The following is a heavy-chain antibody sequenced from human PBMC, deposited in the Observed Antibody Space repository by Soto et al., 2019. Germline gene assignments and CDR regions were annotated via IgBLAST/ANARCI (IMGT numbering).Heavy chain of an antibody. CDR2: IYYSGST. D-gene: IGHD3-10*01. CDR1: GGSISRYY. J-gene: IGHJ5*02. V-gene: IGHV4-59*08. CDR3: ARTAYYYGSVFYP. Sequence: SETLSLTCTVSGGSISRYYWSWIRQPPGKGLEWIGYIYYSGSTNYNPSLKSRVTISVDTSKNQFSLKLSSVTAADTAVYYCARTAYYYGSVFYPWGQGTLVTVSS.